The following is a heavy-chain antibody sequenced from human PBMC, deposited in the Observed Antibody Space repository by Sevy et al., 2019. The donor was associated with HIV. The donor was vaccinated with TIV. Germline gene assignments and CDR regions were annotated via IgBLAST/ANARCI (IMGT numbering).Heavy chain of an antibody. V-gene: IGHV4-39*01. CDR3: ARLGGLRFFDWSSLNYFDY. CDR1: GGSISSSTYY. CDR2: VYFTGST. J-gene: IGHJ4*02. D-gene: IGHD3-9*01. Sequence: SETLSLTCSVSGGSISSSTYYWGWIRQPPGRGLEWIGSVYFTGSTYYNPSLKSRVTISVDTSKNEFSLKVNSVTAADTAVYYCARLGGLRFFDWSSLNYFDYWDQGTLVTVSS.